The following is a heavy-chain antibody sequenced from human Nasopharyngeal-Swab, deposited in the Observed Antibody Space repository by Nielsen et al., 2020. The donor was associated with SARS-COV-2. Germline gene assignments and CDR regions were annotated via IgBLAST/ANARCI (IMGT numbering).Heavy chain of an antibody. CDR2: VVYSGRT. CDR3: ARTTTTTPFDS. D-gene: IGHD1-1*01. CDR1: GGSVSSDIYS. V-gene: IGHV4-61*01. J-gene: IGHJ4*02. Sequence: SETLSLTCTVSGGSVSSDIYSWSWIRQPPGKGLEWIGYVVYSGRTNYNPSLKSRVTISVDTSKDQFSLKRNSVTAADTAMYFCARTTTTTPFDSWGQGTLVAVSS.